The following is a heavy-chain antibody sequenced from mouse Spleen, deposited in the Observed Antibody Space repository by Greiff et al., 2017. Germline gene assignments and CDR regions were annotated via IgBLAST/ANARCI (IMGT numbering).Heavy chain of an antibody. J-gene: IGHJ4*01. V-gene: IGHV14-4*01. CDR2: IDPENGDT. CDR1: GFNIKDDY. CDR3: TTNGDFYAMDY. Sequence: VQLKQSGAELVRPGASVKLSCTASGFNIKDDYMHWVKQRPEQGLEWIGWIDPENGDTEYASKFQGKATITADTSSNTAYLQLSSLTSEDTAVYYCTTNGDFYAMDYWGQGTSVTVSS. D-gene: IGHD2-13*01.